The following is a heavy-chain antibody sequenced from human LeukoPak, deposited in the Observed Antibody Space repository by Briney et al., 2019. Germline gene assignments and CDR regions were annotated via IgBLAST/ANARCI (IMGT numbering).Heavy chain of an antibody. Sequence: PSETLSLTCTVSGGSISSYYWSWIRQPPGKGLERIGYIYYSGGTYYNPSLKSRLTLSIDTSKNQFSLKPSSVTAADTAMYYCARARRLVIDYWGQGTLVTVSS. J-gene: IGHJ4*02. V-gene: IGHV4-59*08. CDR3: ARARRLVIDY. CDR1: GGSISSYY. CDR2: IYYSGGT. D-gene: IGHD1-26*01.